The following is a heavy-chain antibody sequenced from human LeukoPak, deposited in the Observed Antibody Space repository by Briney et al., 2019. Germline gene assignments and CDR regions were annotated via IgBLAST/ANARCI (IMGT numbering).Heavy chain of an antibody. CDR2: IYYSGST. CDR3: AKTYYDFWSGYYTYYFDY. J-gene: IGHJ4*02. V-gene: IGHV4-39*01. D-gene: IGHD3-3*01. Sequence: SETLSLTCTVSGGSISSSSYYWGWIRQPPGKGLEWIGSIYYSGSTNYIPSLKSRVTISVDTSKNQFSLKLSSVTAADTAVYYCAKTYYDFWSGYYTYYFDYWGQGTLVTVSS. CDR1: GGSISSSSYY.